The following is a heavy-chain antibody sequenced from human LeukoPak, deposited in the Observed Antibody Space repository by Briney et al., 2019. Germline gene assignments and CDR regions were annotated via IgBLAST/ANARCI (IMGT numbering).Heavy chain of an antibody. CDR1: GFIFSSYA. Sequence: PGGSLRLSCAASGFIFSSYAMSWVRQTPGKGLEWVSSISASGVATYYADSVKGRFSISRDNSKNRLYLQMNSLRAEDTAVYYCARVKYATGSVCCDYYYGMDVWGQGTTVTVSS. CDR2: ISASGVAT. D-gene: IGHD1-1*01. CDR3: ARVKYATGSVCCDYYYGMDV. J-gene: IGHJ6*02. V-gene: IGHV3-23*01.